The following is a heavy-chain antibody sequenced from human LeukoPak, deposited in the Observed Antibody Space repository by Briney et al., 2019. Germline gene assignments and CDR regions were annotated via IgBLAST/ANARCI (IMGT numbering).Heavy chain of an antibody. J-gene: IGHJ4*02. V-gene: IGHV4-61*08. CDR1: GASVGSAGYY. D-gene: IGHD3-10*01. CDR2: IYYISNT. Sequence: SETLSLTCTVSGASVGSAGYYWSWIRQPPGGGLEWIGYIYYISNTNYNPSLKSRVTMSVDPSKNQFSLKLSSVTAADTAVYYCGITMVRGEYYFDYWGQGTLVTVSS. CDR3: GITMVRGEYYFDY.